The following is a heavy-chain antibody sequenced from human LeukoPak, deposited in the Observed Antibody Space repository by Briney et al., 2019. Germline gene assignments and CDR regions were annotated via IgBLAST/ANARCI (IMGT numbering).Heavy chain of an antibody. J-gene: IGHJ5*02. CDR1: GGSISSSSYY. D-gene: IGHD3-10*01. Sequence: PSETLSLTCTVSGGSISSSSYYWGWIRQPPGKGLEWIGSIYYSGSTYYNPSLKSRVTISVDTSKNQFSLKLSSVTAADTAVYYCARADMVRGVNNWFDPWGQGTLVTVSS. CDR2: IYYSGST. V-gene: IGHV4-39*07. CDR3: ARADMVRGVNNWFDP.